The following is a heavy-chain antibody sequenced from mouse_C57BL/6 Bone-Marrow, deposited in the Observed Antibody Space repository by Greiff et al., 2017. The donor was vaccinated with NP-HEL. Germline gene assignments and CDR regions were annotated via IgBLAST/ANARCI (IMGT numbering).Heavy chain of an antibody. V-gene: IGHV1-26*01. D-gene: IGHD2-4*01. Sequence: EVQLQQSGPELVKPGASVKISCKASGYTFTDYYMNWVKQSHGKSLEWIGDINPNNGGTSYNQKFKGKATLTVDKSSSTAYMELRSLTSEDSAFYYCARDYEGDYAMDYWGQGTSVTVSS. CDR1: GYTFTDYY. CDR3: ARDYEGDYAMDY. CDR2: INPNNGGT. J-gene: IGHJ4*01.